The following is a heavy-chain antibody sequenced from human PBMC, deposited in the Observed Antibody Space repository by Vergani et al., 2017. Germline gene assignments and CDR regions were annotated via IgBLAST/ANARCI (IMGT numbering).Heavy chain of an antibody. V-gene: IGHV1-69*06. CDR1: GGTFSSYA. D-gene: IGHD3-9*01. J-gene: IGHJ6*02. CDR2: IIPIFGTA. CDR3: ATDGADILTGSRSSNYGMDV. Sequence: QVQLVQSGAEVKKPGSSVKVSCKASGGTFSSYAISWVRQAPGQGLEWMGGIIPIFGTANYAQKFQGRVTITAGKSTSTAYMELSSLRSEDTAVYYCATDGADILTGSRSSNYGMDVWGQGTTVTVSS.